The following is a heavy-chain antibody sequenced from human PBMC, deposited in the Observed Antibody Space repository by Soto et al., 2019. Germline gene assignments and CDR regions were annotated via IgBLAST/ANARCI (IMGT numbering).Heavy chain of an antibody. Sequence: GASVKVSCKASGGTFSSYAMSWVRQAPGKGLEWVSTVSVSGGTTYYADSLKGRFTISRDNSKKTVYLQMNRLRADDTAIYYCAKGLYYYDSSGYRLFDYWGQGTLVTVSS. CDR1: GGTFSSYA. V-gene: IGHV3-23*01. CDR3: AKGLYYYDSSGYRLFDY. CDR2: VSVSGGTT. J-gene: IGHJ4*02. D-gene: IGHD3-22*01.